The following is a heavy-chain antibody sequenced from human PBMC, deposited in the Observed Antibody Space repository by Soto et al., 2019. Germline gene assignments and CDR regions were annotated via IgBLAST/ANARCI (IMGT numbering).Heavy chain of an antibody. Sequence: SETLSLTCTVSGGSISSYYWSWIRQPPGKGLEWIGYIYYSGSTKYNPSLKSRVTISVDTSKSQFSLKLSSVTAADTAVYYCARAGCSSTSCYEWWFDPWGQGTLVTVSS. CDR1: GGSISSYY. D-gene: IGHD2-2*01. CDR2: IYYSGST. V-gene: IGHV4-59*01. CDR3: ARAGCSSTSCYEWWFDP. J-gene: IGHJ5*02.